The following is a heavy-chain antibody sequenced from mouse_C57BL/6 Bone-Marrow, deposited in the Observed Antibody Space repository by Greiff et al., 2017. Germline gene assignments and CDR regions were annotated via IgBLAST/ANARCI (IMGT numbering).Heavy chain of an antibody. Sequence: EVKLVESEGGLVQPGSSMKLSCTASGFTFSDYYMAWVRQGPEKGLEWVANINYDGSSTYSLDSLKSRFNISRDNAKNILYLKMRSLKSEDTATYYCASACSSNYPDYWGQGTTLTVSS. D-gene: IGHD2-5*01. CDR2: INYDGSST. J-gene: IGHJ2*01. CDR3: ASACSSNYPDY. CDR1: GFTFSDYY. V-gene: IGHV5-16*01.